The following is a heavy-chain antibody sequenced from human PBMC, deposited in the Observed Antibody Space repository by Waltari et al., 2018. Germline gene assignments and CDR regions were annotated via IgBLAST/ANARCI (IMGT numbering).Heavy chain of an antibody. CDR1: AFTFTNYA. D-gene: IGHD5-12*01. J-gene: IGHJ4*02. CDR3: AKAGGGYNLSYFDY. Sequence: EVQLVESGGGLVQPGGSLRLSCAASAFTFTNYAMIWVRQAPGKGLEWVSTIGAGDGSTFYADSVKGRFTISRDNSKNTLYLQMNNLRAEDTAVYYCAKAGGGYNLSYFDYCGQGALVTVSS. V-gene: IGHV3-23*04. CDR2: IGAGDGST.